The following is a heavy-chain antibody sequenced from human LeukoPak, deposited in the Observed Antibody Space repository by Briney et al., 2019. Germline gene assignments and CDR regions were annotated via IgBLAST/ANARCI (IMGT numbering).Heavy chain of an antibody. D-gene: IGHD3-22*01. Sequence: ASVKVSCKASGYTFTSYAMHWVRQAPGQRLEWMGWINAGNGNTKYSQKFQGRVTITRDTSASTAYMELSSLRSEDTAVYYCARPWDLLYYYDSSGYHYWGQGTLVTVSS. CDR1: GYTFTSYA. V-gene: IGHV1-3*01. J-gene: IGHJ4*02. CDR3: ARPWDLLYYYDSSGYHY. CDR2: INAGNGNT.